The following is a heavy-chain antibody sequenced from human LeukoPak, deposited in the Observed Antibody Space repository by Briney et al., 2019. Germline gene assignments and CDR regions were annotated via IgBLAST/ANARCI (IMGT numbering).Heavy chain of an antibody. CDR3: ARSENYYDSSGYRRFDY. D-gene: IGHD3-22*01. CDR1: GYTFTGYY. Sequence: GASVKVSCKASGYTFTGYYMHWVRQAPGQGLEWMGWINPNSGGTNYAQKFQGRVTMTRDTSISTAYMELSRLRSDDTAVYYCARSENYYDSSGYRRFDYWGQGTLVTVSS. J-gene: IGHJ4*02. CDR2: INPNSGGT. V-gene: IGHV1-2*02.